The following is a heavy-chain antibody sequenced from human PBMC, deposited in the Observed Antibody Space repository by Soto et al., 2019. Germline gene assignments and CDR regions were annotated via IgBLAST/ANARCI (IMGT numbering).Heavy chain of an antibody. D-gene: IGHD6-6*01. CDR2: ISYEGSNK. Sequence: QVQLVEAGGGVVQPGRSLRLSCAASGFTFSSYGMHWVRQAPGKGLEWVAVISYEGSNKYYAESVKGRFTISRDNSKNTLYLQMNSLRAEDTAVYYWAKDQLASRIYYFDYWGQGTLVTVSS. CDR1: GFTFSSYG. J-gene: IGHJ4*02. CDR3: AKDQLASRIYYFDY. V-gene: IGHV3-30*18.